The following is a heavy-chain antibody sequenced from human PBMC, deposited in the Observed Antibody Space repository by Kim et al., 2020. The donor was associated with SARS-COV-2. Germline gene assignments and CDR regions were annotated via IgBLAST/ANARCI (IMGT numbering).Heavy chain of an antibody. D-gene: IGHD3-22*01. CDR1: GGTFSSYA. Sequence: SVKVSCKASGGTFSSYAISWVRQAPGQGLEWMGGIIPIFGTANYAQKFQGRVTITADESTSTAYMELSSLRSEDTAVYYCARGYYDSSGYYYVPNYYYGMDVWGQGTTVTVSS. J-gene: IGHJ6*02. V-gene: IGHV1-69*13. CDR3: ARGYYDSSGYYYVPNYYYGMDV. CDR2: IIPIFGTA.